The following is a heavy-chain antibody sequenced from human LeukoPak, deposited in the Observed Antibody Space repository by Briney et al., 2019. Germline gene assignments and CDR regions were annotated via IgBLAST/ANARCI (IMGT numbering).Heavy chain of an antibody. CDR1: GFTVVSNY. CDR3: ARGGDDDAFDI. CDR2: IYSGGST. V-gene: IGHV3-53*01. D-gene: IGHD2-21*02. Sequence: GGSLRLSCAASGFTVVSNYMSWVRQAPGKGLEWVSVIYSGGSTYYADSVKGRFTISRDNSKNTLYLQMNSLRAEDTAVYYCARGGDDDAFDIWGQGTMVTVSS. J-gene: IGHJ3*02.